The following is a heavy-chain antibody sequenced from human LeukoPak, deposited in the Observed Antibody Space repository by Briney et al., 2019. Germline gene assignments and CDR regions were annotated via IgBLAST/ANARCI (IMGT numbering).Heavy chain of an antibody. V-gene: IGHV5-51*01. CDR2: IYPGDSDT. CDR1: GYSFTTYW. CDR3: ASLVKGDAFDT. Sequence: GESLKISCKASGYSFTTYWIAWVRQMPGKGLEWMGIIYPGDSDTRYSPSFQGQVTISADKSISTTYLQWSSLKASDTAMYYCASLVKGDAFDTWGQGTMVTVSS. D-gene: IGHD6-6*01. J-gene: IGHJ3*02.